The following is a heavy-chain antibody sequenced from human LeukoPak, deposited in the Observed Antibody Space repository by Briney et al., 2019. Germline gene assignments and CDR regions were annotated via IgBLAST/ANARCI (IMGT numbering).Heavy chain of an antibody. CDR3: AIDLYASGSRTTDLDY. D-gene: IGHD3-10*01. V-gene: IGHV3-7*01. J-gene: IGHJ4*02. Sequence: PGGSLRLSCAASGFTFSNYWMNWVRQAPGKGLEWLANIKYDGSEKYYVDSVKGRFTLSRDNAKNSLYLQMDRLRVEDTAVYYCAIDLYASGSRTTDLDYWGQGTLVTVSS. CDR2: IKYDGSEK. CDR1: GFTFSNYW.